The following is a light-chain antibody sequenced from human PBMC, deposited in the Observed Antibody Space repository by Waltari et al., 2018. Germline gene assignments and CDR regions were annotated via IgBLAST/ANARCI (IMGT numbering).Light chain of an antibody. V-gene: IGKV3-15*01. CDR1: QSVRSN. CDR3: QQYNNWPPLT. Sequence: EIVMTQSPATLSVSPGERVSLSCRASQSVRSNLAWYQQKPGQSPRLLISGASTRATGIPARFGGSGSGTEFTLVISSPQSEDFAVYYCQQYNNWPPLTFGGGTKVEIK. J-gene: IGKJ4*01. CDR2: GAS.